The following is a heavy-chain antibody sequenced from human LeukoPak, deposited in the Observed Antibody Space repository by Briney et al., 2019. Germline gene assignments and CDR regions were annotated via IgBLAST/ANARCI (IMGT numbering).Heavy chain of an antibody. D-gene: IGHD3-16*01. CDR2: IYHSGST. Sequence: PSETLSLTCTVSGYSISSGYYWGWIRQPPGKGLEWIGSIYHSGSTYYNPSLKSRVTISVDTSKNQFSLNLSSVTAADTAVYYCARIVQIWGPGPNERPFDYWGQGTLVTVSS. J-gene: IGHJ4*02. V-gene: IGHV4-38-2*02. CDR1: GYSISSGYY. CDR3: ARIVQIWGPGPNERPFDY.